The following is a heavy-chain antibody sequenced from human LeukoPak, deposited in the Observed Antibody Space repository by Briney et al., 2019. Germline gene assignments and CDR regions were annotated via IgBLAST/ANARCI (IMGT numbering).Heavy chain of an antibody. CDR2: ITGTGSQLDDV. CDR1: GFKFRVYT. Sequence: TGGSLRLSCAASGFKFRVYTMNWVRQAPGSGLQWVSRITGTGSQLDDVEYADSVRGRFTISRDNGKDSLFLEMRGLRVEDTGIYFCARETGFADAFDFWGRGTLVTVSS. CDR3: ARETGFADAFDF. J-gene: IGHJ3*01. V-gene: IGHV3-21*03.